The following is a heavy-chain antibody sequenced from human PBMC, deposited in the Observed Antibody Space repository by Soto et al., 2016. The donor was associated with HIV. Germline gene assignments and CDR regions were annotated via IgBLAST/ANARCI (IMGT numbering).Heavy chain of an antibody. CDR1: GFSFRNYA. J-gene: IGHJ5*02. Sequence: EVQLLESGGGLVQPGGSLRLSCAASGFSFRNYAMSWVRQAPGKGLEWVATISGSDGTIYYADSVKGRFTISRDNSKNTLFLQMNNLRAEDTAVYYCAKGYFGSGSFENWFDPWGQGTLLTVSS. V-gene: IGHV3-23*01. CDR2: ISGSDGTI. CDR3: AKGYFGSGSFENWFDP. D-gene: IGHD3-10*01.